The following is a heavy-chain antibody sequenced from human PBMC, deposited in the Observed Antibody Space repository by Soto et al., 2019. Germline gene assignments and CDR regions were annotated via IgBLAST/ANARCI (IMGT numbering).Heavy chain of an antibody. D-gene: IGHD3-10*01. CDR3: ARDFFGSGPDYYLDV. V-gene: IGHV3-21*01. J-gene: IGHJ6*03. Sequence: EVNLVESGGGLVKPGASLRLSCAASGFNLEVYSMNWVRQTPVKGLEWVSSISRGSRFLHYADSIKGRFTISRDDAESSLHLQIDSLRAEDTAVYFCARDFFGSGPDYYLDVWGTGTTVTVS. CDR1: GFNLEVYS. CDR2: ISRGSRFL.